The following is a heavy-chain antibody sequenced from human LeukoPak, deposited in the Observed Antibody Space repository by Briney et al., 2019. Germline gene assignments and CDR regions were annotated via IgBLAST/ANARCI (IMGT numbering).Heavy chain of an antibody. D-gene: IGHD6-6*01. V-gene: IGHV4-59*08. CDR1: GGSISSYY. Sequence: SETLSLTCTVSGGSISSYYWSWIRQPPGKGLEWVGYIYYSGSTNYNPSLKSRVTISVDTSKNQFSLKLSSVTAADTAVYYCARSDSSSSEDYYYGMDVWGQGTTVTVSS. CDR2: IYYSGST. CDR3: ARSDSSSSEDYYYGMDV. J-gene: IGHJ6*02.